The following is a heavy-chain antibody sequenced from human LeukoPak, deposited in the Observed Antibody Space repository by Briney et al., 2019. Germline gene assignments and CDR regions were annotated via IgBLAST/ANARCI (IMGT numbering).Heavy chain of an antibody. J-gene: IGHJ4*02. V-gene: IGHV1-69*06. CDR2: IIPIFGTA. D-gene: IGHD3-9*01. CDR3: ARTIYTSNYDILTGYHDY. CDR1: GGTFSSYA. Sequence: ASVKVSCKASGGTFSSYAISWVRQATGQGLEWMGGIIPIFGTANYAQKFQGRVTITADKSTSTAYMELSSLRSEDTAVYYCARTIYTSNYDILTGYHDYWGQGTLVTVSS.